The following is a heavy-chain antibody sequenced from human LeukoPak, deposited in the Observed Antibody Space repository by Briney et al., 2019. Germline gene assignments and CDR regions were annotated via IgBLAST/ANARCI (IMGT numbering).Heavy chain of an antibody. V-gene: IGHV4-59*12. D-gene: IGHD3-22*01. CDR3: ARVGDSNGYYYGITEYFQH. Sequence: TSETLSLTCTVSGGSISSYYWSWIRQPPGKGLEWIGYIYYSGSTNYNPSLKSRVTISVDTSKNQFSLKLSSVTAADTAVYYCARVGDSNGYYYGITEYFQHWGQGTLVTVSS. CDR2: IYYSGST. J-gene: IGHJ1*01. CDR1: GGSISSYY.